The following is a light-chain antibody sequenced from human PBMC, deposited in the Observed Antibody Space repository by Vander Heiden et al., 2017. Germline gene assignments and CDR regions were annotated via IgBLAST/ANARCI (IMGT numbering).Light chain of an antibody. CDR2: EVS. CDR1: SSDVGGYNY. Sequence: QSALTQPPSASGSPGQSVTISCTGTSSDVGGYNYVSCYQQHPGNPLKLMIYEVSKRPAGVPDRFSGSKAGNTASLTVSGHQAEEDADYYGSPDASSNNLVFGGGTKLTVL. J-gene: IGLJ2*01. CDR3: SPDASSNNLV. V-gene: IGLV2-8*01.